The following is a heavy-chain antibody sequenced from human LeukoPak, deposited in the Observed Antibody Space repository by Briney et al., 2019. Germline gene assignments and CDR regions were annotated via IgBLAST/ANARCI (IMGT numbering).Heavy chain of an antibody. CDR2: INWNGGST. Sequence: RPGGSLRLSCAASGFTFDDYGMSWVRQAPGKGLEWVSGINWNGGSTGYADSVKGRFTISRDNAKNSLYLQMNSLRAEDTALYYCARGSIVVVTAISEAFDIWGQGTMVTVSS. D-gene: IGHD2-21*02. V-gene: IGHV3-20*04. J-gene: IGHJ3*02. CDR1: GFTFDDYG. CDR3: ARGSIVVVTAISEAFDI.